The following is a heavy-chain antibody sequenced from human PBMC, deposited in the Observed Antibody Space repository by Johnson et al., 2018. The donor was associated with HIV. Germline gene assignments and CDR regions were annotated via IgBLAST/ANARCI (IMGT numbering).Heavy chain of an antibody. Sequence: VQLVESGGGLIQPGGSLRLSCAASGFTVSSNYMSWVRQAPGKGLEWLSVIYSGGSTYYADSVKGRFTISRDNSKNTLYLQMNSLRAEDTAVYYCARERYYDSSGSSAFDIWGQGTMVTVSS. V-gene: IGHV3-66*01. D-gene: IGHD3-22*01. CDR3: ARERYYDSSGSSAFDI. CDR1: GFTVSSNY. CDR2: IYSGGST. J-gene: IGHJ3*02.